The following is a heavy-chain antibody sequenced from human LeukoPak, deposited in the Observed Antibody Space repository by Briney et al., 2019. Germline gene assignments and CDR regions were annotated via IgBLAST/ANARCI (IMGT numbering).Heavy chain of an antibody. Sequence: SETLSLTCSVSGGSINSRYWSWIRQPPGKRLEWIGYIFNTGNTNYNPSLASRVTMSVDTSRAQFFLRLSPVTAADTAIYYCASRPADTSWYGVFDYWSEGTLVTVSS. D-gene: IGHD3-10*01. J-gene: IGHJ4*02. V-gene: IGHV4-59*11. CDR2: IFNTGNT. CDR3: ASRPADTSWYGVFDY. CDR1: GGSINSRY.